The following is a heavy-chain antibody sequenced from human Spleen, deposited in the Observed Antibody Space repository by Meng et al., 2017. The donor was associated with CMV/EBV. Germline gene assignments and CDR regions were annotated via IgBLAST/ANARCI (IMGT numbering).Heavy chain of an antibody. CDR3: AKDIGAVAGRGGYYFDY. CDR1: GFTFTAYG. J-gene: IGHJ4*02. D-gene: IGHD6-19*01. V-gene: IGHV3-30*02. CDR2: IPSDGKNE. Sequence: GGSLRLSCVTSGFTFTAYGFHWVRQAPGKGLEWVAFIPSDGKNEYYPDSVKGRFTISRDNAKNSLYLQMNSLRAEDMALYYCAKDIGAVAGRGGYYFDYWGQGTLVTVSS.